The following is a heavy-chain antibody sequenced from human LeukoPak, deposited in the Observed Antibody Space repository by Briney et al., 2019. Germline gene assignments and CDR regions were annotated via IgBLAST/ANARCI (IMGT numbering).Heavy chain of an antibody. J-gene: IGHJ3*02. V-gene: IGHV4-34*01. Sequence: PSETLSLTCAVYGGSFSGYYWSWIRQPPGKGLEWIGEINHSGSTNYNPSLKSRVTISVDTSKNQFSLKLSSVTAADTAVYYCARHTIAAAGDAFDIWGQGTMVTVSS. CDR2: INHSGST. CDR1: GGSFSGYY. D-gene: IGHD6-13*01. CDR3: ARHTIAAAGDAFDI.